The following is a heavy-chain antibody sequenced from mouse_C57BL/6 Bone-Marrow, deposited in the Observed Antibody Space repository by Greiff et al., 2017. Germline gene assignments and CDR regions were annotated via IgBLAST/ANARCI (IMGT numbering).Heavy chain of an antibody. CDR3: ARGNYYGTWYFDV. CDR2: ISNGGGST. D-gene: IGHD1-1*01. Sequence: EVHLVESGGGLVQPGGSLKLSCAASGFTFSDYYMYWVRQTPEKRLEWVAYISNGGGSTYYPDTVKGRFTISRDNAKNTLYLQMSRLKSEDTAMYYCARGNYYGTWYFDVWGTGTTVTVSS. J-gene: IGHJ1*03. CDR1: GFTFSDYY. V-gene: IGHV5-12*01.